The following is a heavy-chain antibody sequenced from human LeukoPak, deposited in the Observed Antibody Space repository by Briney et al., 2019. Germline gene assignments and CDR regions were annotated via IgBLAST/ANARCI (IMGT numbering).Heavy chain of an antibody. J-gene: IGHJ4*02. V-gene: IGHV1-2*02. CDR2: INPNSGGT. CDR1: GYTFTGYY. CDR3: ARDFHREESTYYYDSSGALEYYFDY. D-gene: IGHD3-22*01. Sequence: VASVKVSCKASGYTFTGYYMHWVRQAPGQGLDWMGWINPNSGGTNYAQKFQGRVTMTRDTSISTAYMELSRLRSDDTAVYYCARDFHREESTYYYDSSGALEYYFDYWGQGTLVTVSS.